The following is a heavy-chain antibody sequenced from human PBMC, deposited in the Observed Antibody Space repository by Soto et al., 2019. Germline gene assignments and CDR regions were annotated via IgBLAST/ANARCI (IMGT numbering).Heavy chain of an antibody. CDR3: ARETCTNGVCYLFDF. CDR1: GYTFTVYY. J-gene: IGHJ4*02. Sequence: ASVKVSCKASGYTFTVYYMHWVRQAPGQGLEWMGWINPNSGGTNYAQKFQGRVTMTRDTSISTAYMELSRLRSDDTAVYYCARETCTNGVCYLFDFWGQGTLVTVSS. D-gene: IGHD2-8*01. V-gene: IGHV1-2*02. CDR2: INPNSGGT.